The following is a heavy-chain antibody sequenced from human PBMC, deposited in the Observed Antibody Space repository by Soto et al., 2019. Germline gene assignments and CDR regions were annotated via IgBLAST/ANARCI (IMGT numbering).Heavy chain of an antibody. V-gene: IGHV3-30-3*01. Sequence: QVQLVESGGGVVQPGRSLRLSCAASGFTFSSYAMHWVRQAPGKGLEWVAVISYDGSNKYYADSVKGRFTISRDNSKNTLYLQMNSLRAEDTAVYYGAREMERRDGYYYYGMDVWGQGTTVTVSS. CDR2: ISYDGSNK. J-gene: IGHJ6*02. CDR3: AREMERRDGYYYYGMDV. D-gene: IGHD1-1*01. CDR1: GFTFSSYA.